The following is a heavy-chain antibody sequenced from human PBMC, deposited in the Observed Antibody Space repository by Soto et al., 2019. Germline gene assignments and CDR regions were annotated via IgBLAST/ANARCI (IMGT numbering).Heavy chain of an antibody. Sequence: TLSLTCTVSGGSISTGGYYWSWIRQLPGKGLEWIGHIYYTESTNYNPSLQRRVTLSVDTSKSHFSLNLNSVTAADTAVYYCARLHNLPSSTWYQVGYFDSWGQRTLVTVSS. J-gene: IGHJ4*02. V-gene: IGHV4-31*03. CDR1: GGSISTGGYY. CDR3: ARLHNLPSSTWYQVGYFDS. D-gene: IGHD6-13*01. CDR2: IYYTEST.